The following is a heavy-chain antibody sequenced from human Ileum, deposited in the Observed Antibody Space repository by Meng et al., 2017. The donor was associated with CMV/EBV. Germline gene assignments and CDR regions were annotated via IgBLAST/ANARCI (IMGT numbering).Heavy chain of an antibody. D-gene: IGHD5-24*01. V-gene: IGHV7-4-1*02. CDR3: TRGDGDHSSKFDY. Sequence: CKTSGYSFITYGINWVRQAPGQRLEWMGWINTNTGNPTYAQDFTGQFVFSLDTSVSTTYLQINSLRTEDSAVYYCTRGDGDHSSKFDYWGQGTLVTVSS. CDR2: INTNTGNP. CDR1: GYSFITYG. J-gene: IGHJ4*02.